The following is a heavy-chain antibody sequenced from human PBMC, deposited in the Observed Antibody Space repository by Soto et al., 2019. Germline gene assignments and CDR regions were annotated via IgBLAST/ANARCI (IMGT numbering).Heavy chain of an antibody. V-gene: IGHV3-48*04. CDR1: GFVFSSFS. D-gene: IGHD3-22*01. Sequence: EVQLVDSGGALVQPGGSLRLSCAASGFVFSSFSMNWVRQAPGKGLEWVAYVSGGGNTIYYADSVKGRFTISRDNAKNSLYLQMNSLRAEDTAVYYCARDWDSSGYFWFDPWGQGTLVTVSS. CDR2: VSGGGNTI. J-gene: IGHJ5*02. CDR3: ARDWDSSGYFWFDP.